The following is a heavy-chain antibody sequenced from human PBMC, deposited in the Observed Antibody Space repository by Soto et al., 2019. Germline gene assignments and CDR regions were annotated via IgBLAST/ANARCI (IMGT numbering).Heavy chain of an antibody. CDR1: GYTFTGYY. J-gene: IGHJ4*02. V-gene: IGHV1-2*04. Sequence: AASVKVSCKASGYTFTGYYMHWVRQAPGQGLEWMGWINPNSGGTNYAQKFQGWVTMTRDTSISTAYMELSRLRSDDTAVYYCARDRNSRDGYNRDFDYWGQGTLVTVSS. D-gene: IGHD3-22*01. CDR3: ARDRNSRDGYNRDFDY. CDR2: INPNSGGT.